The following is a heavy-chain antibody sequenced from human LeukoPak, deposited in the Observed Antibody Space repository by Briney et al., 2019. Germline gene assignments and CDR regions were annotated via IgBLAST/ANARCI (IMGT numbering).Heavy chain of an antibody. CDR3: ARDLGDY. V-gene: IGHV3-48*01. Sequence: GGSLRLSCAASGFTFSSYNMNWVRQAPGKGLEWVLYITSSSSTIYYADSVKGRFTISRDNAKNSLYLQMNSLRAEDTAFYYCARDLGDYWGQGTLVTVSS. CDR2: ITSSSSTI. D-gene: IGHD3-16*01. CDR1: GFTFSSYN. J-gene: IGHJ4*02.